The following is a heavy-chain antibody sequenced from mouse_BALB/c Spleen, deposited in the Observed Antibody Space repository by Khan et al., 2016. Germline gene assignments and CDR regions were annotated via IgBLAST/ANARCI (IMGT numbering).Heavy chain of an antibody. CDR3: ARSDYGNYF. CDR1: GYTFTDYY. D-gene: IGHD2-1*01. CDR2: VNPYNGGT. J-gene: IGHJ2*01. V-gene: IGHV1-19*01. Sequence: VRLQQSGPELVKPGASVKMSCKASGYTFTDYYMDWVKQSHGESFEWIGRVNPYNGGTSYNQKFKGKATLTVDKSSSTAYMELNSLTSEDSAVYYCARSDYGNYF.